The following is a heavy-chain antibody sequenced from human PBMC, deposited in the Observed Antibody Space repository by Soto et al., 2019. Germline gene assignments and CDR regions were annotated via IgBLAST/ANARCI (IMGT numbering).Heavy chain of an antibody. V-gene: IGHV1-69*02. CDR1: GDTFTFYS. D-gene: IGHD2-8*01. J-gene: IGHJ4*02. CDR2: INPILSMS. Sequence: QVQLVQSGAEVKRPGSSVKVSCKASGDTFTFYSINWVRQAPGLGLEWMGRINPILSMSNCAQRVKGRVTMTADKSTSRAYMERSSLRSEDTATYYGASSYCTGDRAFDSWGKGALVTVSS. CDR3: ASSYCTGDRAFDS.